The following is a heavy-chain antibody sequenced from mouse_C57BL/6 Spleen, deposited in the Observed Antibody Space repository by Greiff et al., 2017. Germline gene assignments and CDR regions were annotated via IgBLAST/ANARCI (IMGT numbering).Heavy chain of an antibody. V-gene: IGHV2-5*01. CDR1: GFSLTSYG. CDR2: IRRGGST. J-gene: IGHJ4*01. Sequence: VMLVESGPGLVQPSQSLSITCTVSGFSLTSYGVHWVRQSPGKGLEWLGVIRRGGSTDYNAAFMSRLDITKDNSKSQVFFKMNSLQADYTAIYYCAKYEASYAMDYWGQGTSVTVSS. D-gene: IGHD2-3*01. CDR3: AKYEASYAMDY.